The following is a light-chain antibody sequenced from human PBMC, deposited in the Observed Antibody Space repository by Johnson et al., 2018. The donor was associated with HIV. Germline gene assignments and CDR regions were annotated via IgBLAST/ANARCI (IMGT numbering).Light chain of an antibody. V-gene: IGLV1-51*02. CDR3: GTWVGSLSACV. CDR2: ENN. CDR1: SSTIGNNY. J-gene: IGLJ1*01. Sequence: QSVLTQPPSVSAAPGQKVTISCSGGSSTIGNNYVSWYQLLPGKAPKLLIYENNKRPSGIPARFSGSKSGTSATLGITGLQTGDEADYYSGTWVGSLSACVFGTGTKVTVL.